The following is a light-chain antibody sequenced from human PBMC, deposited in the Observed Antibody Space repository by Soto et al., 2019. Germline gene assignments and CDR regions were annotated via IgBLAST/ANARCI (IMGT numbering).Light chain of an antibody. V-gene: IGLV2-11*01. Sequence: QSVLTQPRSVSGSPGQSVTISCAGTSSDVGGYNYVSWYQQHPGKAPKLMIYDVNERPSGVPDRFSGSKSGNTASLTISGLQAEDEADYYCCSYAGSYIWMFGGGTKLTVL. CDR3: CSYAGSYIWM. CDR1: SSDVGGYNY. J-gene: IGLJ3*02. CDR2: DVN.